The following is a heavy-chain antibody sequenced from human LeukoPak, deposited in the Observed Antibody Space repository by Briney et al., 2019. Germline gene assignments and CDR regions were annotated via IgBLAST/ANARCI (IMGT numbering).Heavy chain of an antibody. D-gene: IGHD2-2*01. CDR3: ARVSGSCSGTSCPGY. J-gene: IGHJ4*02. CDR2: ISSSSSYI. V-gene: IGHV3-21*01. Sequence: GGSLRLSCAASEFTFCSFSMNWVREAPGRGMEWVSSISSSSSYIYYADSVKGRFTISRDNAKNSLYLQMNSLRAEDTAVYYCARVSGSCSGTSCPGYWGQGTLVTVSS. CDR1: EFTFCSFS.